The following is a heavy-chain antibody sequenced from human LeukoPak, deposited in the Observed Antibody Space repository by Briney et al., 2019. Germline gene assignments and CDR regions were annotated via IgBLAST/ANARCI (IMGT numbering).Heavy chain of an antibody. V-gene: IGHV3-74*01. CDR3: VPQEDCSRTTCQFDY. Sequence: GGSLRLSCAASEFIFSTYWMHWFRQPPGKGLVWFSRMNSDGSSISYADSVKGRFTISRDNAKNTLYLQMNNLRPEDTAVYYCVPQEDCSRTTCQFDYWGQGTLVTVSS. CDR1: EFIFSTYW. J-gene: IGHJ4*02. D-gene: IGHD2-2*01. CDR2: MNSDGSSI.